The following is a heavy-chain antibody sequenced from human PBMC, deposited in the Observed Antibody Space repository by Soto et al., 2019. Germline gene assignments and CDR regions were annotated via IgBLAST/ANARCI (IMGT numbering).Heavy chain of an antibody. V-gene: IGHV4-39*01. CDR2: IYYSGSP. Sequence: PSETLSLTCTVSGGSVSSSSYDWGWIRQPPGKGLEWIGSIYYSGSPSYNPSLKSRVTISVDTSKNQFSLKLSSVTAADTAVYYCARQESRGGVGPLWGQGTLVTVS. J-gene: IGHJ4*02. D-gene: IGHD1-26*01. CDR1: GGSVSSSSYD. CDR3: ARQESRGGVGPL.